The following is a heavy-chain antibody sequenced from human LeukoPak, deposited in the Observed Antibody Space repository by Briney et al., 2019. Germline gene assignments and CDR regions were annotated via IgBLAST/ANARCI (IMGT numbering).Heavy chain of an antibody. V-gene: IGHV1-69*04. D-gene: IGHD3-10*01. Sequence: SVKVSCKASGGTFSSYAISWVRQAPGQGLEWMGRVIPILGIANYAQKFQGRVTITADKSTSTAYMELSSLRSEDTAVYYCARVGSGSYYKGYFDYWGQGTLVTVSS. CDR3: ARVGSGSYYKGYFDY. CDR2: VIPILGIA. J-gene: IGHJ4*02. CDR1: GGTFSSYA.